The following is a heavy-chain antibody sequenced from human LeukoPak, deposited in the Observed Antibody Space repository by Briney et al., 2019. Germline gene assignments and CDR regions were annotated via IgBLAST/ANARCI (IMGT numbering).Heavy chain of an antibody. CDR1: GFTFSSYG. CDR2: IRYDGSNK. CDR3: ARGSTDEP. D-gene: IGHD4-17*01. Sequence: GGSLRLSCAASGFTFSSYGMHWVRQAPGKGLEWVAFIRYDGSNKYYADSVKGRFTISGDNAKNSLYLQMNSLRAEDTAVYYCARGSTDEPWGQGTLVTVSS. J-gene: IGHJ5*02. V-gene: IGHV3-30*02.